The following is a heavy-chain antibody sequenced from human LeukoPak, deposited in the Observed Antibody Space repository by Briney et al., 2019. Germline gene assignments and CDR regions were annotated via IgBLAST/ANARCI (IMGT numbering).Heavy chain of an antibody. V-gene: IGHV4-39*01. CDR1: GGSISSSSYY. J-gene: IGHJ6*02. CDR3: AGVEYSSGWSLNYYYYGMDV. CDR2: IYYSGST. D-gene: IGHD6-19*01. Sequence: SETLSLTCTVSGGSISSSSYYWGWIRQPPGKGREWIGSIYYSGSTYYNPSLKSRVTISVDTSKNQFSLKLNSVTAADTAVYYCAGVEYSSGWSLNYYYYGMDVWGQGTTVTVSS.